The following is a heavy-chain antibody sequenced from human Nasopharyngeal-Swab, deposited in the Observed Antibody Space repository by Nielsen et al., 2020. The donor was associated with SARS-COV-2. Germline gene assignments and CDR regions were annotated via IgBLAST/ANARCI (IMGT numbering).Heavy chain of an antibody. CDR3: ARGYYYDSSGYYYGYYYYYGMDV. Sequence: GRSLRLSCAASGFTFSDYYMSWIRQAPGKGLEWVSYISSSGSTIYYADSVKGRFTISRDNAKNSLYLQMNSLRAEDTAVYYCARGYYYDSSGYYYGYYYYYGMDVWGQGTTVTVSS. CDR1: GFTFSDYY. J-gene: IGHJ6*02. D-gene: IGHD3-22*01. V-gene: IGHV3-11*01. CDR2: ISSSGSTI.